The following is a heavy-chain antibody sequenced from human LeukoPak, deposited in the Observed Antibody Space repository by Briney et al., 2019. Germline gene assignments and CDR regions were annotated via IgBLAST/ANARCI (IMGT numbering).Heavy chain of an antibody. CDR1: GGTFSSYA. CDR2: IIPIFGTA. D-gene: IGHD6-13*01. CDR3: ARAEIAAAVHDAFDI. J-gene: IGHJ3*02. Sequence: SVKVSCKASGGTFSSYAISWVRQALGQGLEWMGGIIPIFGTANYAQKFQGRVTITTDESTSTAYMELSSLRSEDTAVYYCARAEIAAAVHDAFDIWGQGTMVTVSS. V-gene: IGHV1-69*05.